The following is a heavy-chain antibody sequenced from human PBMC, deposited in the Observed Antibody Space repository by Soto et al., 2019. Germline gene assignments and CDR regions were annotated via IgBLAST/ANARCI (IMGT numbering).Heavy chain of an antibody. CDR1: GFTFSSYG. CDR3: AKTAAGHLYWYFDL. D-gene: IGHD6-13*01. V-gene: IGHV3-30*18. J-gene: IGHJ2*01. CDR2: ISYDGSNK. Sequence: QVQLVESGGGVVQPGRSLRLSCAASGFTFSSYGMHWVRQAPGKGLEWVAVISYDGSNKYYADSVKGRFTISRDNSKNTLYLQMNSLRAEDTAVYYCAKTAAGHLYWYFDLWGRGTLVTVSS.